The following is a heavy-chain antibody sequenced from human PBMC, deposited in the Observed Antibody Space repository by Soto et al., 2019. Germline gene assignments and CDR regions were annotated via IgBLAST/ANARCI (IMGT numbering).Heavy chain of an antibody. J-gene: IGHJ4*02. D-gene: IGHD3-10*01. CDR2: IYPDDSDT. CDR3: ARHPKYYTGYRYFDS. V-gene: IGHV5-51*01. CDR1: GYSFTNYW. Sequence: EVQLVQSGAEVQKPGESLKISCQGSGYSFTNYWIGWVRQMPGKGLEWMGIIYPDDSDTRYSPSFQGQVTISVDRSINTAYLQWSRLKASDTAIYYCARHPKYYTGYRYFDSWGQGTRVTVSS.